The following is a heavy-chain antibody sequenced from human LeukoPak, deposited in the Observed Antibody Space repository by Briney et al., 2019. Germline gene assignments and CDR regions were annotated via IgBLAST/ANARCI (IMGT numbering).Heavy chain of an antibody. V-gene: IGHV3-48*02. CDR3: AKVIRGGYGMDV. CDR1: VFTFSIFG. D-gene: IGHD3-10*01. J-gene: IGHJ6*02. Sequence: PGGSLRLSRAASVFTFSIFGLNWVRQAPGKGLECVSYISYSSSLTDYADSVKGRFTISRDNAKNSLSLQLNSLRDEDTAVYFCAKVIRGGYGMDVWGQGTTVTVSS. CDR2: ISYSSSLT.